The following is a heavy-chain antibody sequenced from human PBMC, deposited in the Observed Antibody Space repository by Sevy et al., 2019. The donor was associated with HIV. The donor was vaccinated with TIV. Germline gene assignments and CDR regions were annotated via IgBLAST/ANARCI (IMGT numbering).Heavy chain of an antibody. Sequence: GGCLRLSCAASGFTFTSYAMTWVRQAPGKGLEWVSGISGSGASTYYADSVKGRFTISRDNSKNTLYMQMNSLRAEDTAVYYCAKASYGTTYYFDYWGQGTLVTVSS. D-gene: IGHD4-17*01. CDR2: ISGSGAST. CDR1: GFTFTSYA. CDR3: AKASYGTTYYFDY. V-gene: IGHV3-23*01. J-gene: IGHJ4*02.